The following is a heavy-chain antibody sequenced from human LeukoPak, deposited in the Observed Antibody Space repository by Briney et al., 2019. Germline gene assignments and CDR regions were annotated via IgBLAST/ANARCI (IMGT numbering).Heavy chain of an antibody. Sequence: GGSLRLSCAASGFTFSDYYMSWIRQAPGKGLEWVSYISSSGSTIYYADSVKGRFTISRDNAKNSLYLQMNSLRAEDTAVYYCARDSPIDDFWSGSSYYFYYWGQGTLVTVSS. CDR2: ISSSGSTI. CDR3: ARDSPIDDFWSGSSYYFYY. CDR1: GFTFSDYY. J-gene: IGHJ4*02. D-gene: IGHD3-3*01. V-gene: IGHV3-11*04.